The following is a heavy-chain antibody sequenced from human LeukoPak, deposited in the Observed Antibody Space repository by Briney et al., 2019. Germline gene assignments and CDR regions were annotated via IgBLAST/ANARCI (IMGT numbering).Heavy chain of an antibody. CDR3: ARLQGDCSSTSCFRAGLYYYYGMDV. Sequence: GESLKISCKGSGYSFTSYWIGWVRQMPGKGLEWMGIIYPGDSDTRYSPSFQGQVTISADKSISTAYLQWSSLKASDTAMYYCARLQGDCSSTSCFRAGLYYYYGMDVWGQGTRSPSP. V-gene: IGHV5-51*01. D-gene: IGHD2-2*01. J-gene: IGHJ6*02. CDR1: GYSFTSYW. CDR2: IYPGDSDT.